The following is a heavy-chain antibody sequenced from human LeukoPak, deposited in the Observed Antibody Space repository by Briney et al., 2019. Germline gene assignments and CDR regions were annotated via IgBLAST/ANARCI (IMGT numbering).Heavy chain of an antibody. Sequence: SGGSLRLSCAASGFTFSSYAMSWVRHAPGKGLEWVSAISGSGGSTYYADSVKGRFTISRDNSKNTLYLQMNSLRADDTAVYYCAKDYGDYGVGYFDYWGQGTLVTVSS. CDR1: GFTFSSYA. D-gene: IGHD4-17*01. V-gene: IGHV3-23*01. CDR3: AKDYGDYGVGYFDY. CDR2: ISGSGGST. J-gene: IGHJ4*02.